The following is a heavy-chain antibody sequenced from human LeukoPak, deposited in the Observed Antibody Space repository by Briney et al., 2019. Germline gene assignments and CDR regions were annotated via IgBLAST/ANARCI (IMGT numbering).Heavy chain of an antibody. CDR2: INPDGSYT. J-gene: IGHJ4*02. CDR3: ARDMTGPVDY. Sequence: GGSLRLSCAASGFTFMSNWMHWVRQAPGKGLEWVSRINPDGSYTSYADSVKGRFTISRDNAKNTLYLQMNSLTAEDTAAYYCARDMTGPVDYWGQGTLVTVSS. V-gene: IGHV3-74*01. CDR1: GFTFMSNW. D-gene: IGHD3-9*01.